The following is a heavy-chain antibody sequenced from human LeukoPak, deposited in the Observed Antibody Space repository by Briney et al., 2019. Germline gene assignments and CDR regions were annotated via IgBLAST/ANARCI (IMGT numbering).Heavy chain of an antibody. V-gene: IGHV4-34*01. CDR2: INPSGRI. J-gene: IGHJ6*03. CDR3: ARGRREVSMIVVVMTAVSYYLDV. D-gene: IGHD3-22*01. CDR1: GGSFSGYY. Sequence: SETLSLTCAVYGGSFSGYYWTWIRQAPGKGLEWIGEINPSGRISYKSSLKSRLTISVDASKNQFSLNLRSLTAADTAVYYCARGRREVSMIVVVMTAVSYYLDVWGKGTTVTVS.